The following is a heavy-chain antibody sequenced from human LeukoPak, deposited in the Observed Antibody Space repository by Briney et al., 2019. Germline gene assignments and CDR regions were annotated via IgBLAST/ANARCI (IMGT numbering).Heavy chain of an antibody. Sequence: ASVKVSCKASGYTFTSYGISWVRQAPAQGLEWMGWISAYNGNTNYAQKLQGRVTMTTDTSTSTAYMELRSLRSDDTAVYYCATGVGYYDSSGYYYFDYWGQGTLVTVSS. CDR1: GYTFTSYG. CDR2: ISAYNGNT. CDR3: ATGVGYYDSSGYYYFDY. J-gene: IGHJ4*02. V-gene: IGHV1-18*01. D-gene: IGHD3-22*01.